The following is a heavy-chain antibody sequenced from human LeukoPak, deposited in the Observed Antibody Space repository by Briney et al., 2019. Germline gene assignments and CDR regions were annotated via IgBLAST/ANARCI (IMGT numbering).Heavy chain of an antibody. V-gene: IGHV4-59*01. Sequence: SETLSLTCNVSGGSISGYHWSWIRQPPGKGLEWLGYIYYSGSSNYNPSLKSRVTISADTSKNQFSLKLSSVTAADTAVYYCARVPRSYYYYYYMDVWGKGTTVTVTS. CDR2: IYYSGSS. CDR3: ARVPRSYYYYYYMDV. J-gene: IGHJ6*03. CDR1: GGSISGYH.